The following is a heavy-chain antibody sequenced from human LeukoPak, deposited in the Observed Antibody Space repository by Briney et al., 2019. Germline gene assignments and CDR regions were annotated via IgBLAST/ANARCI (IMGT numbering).Heavy chain of an antibody. V-gene: IGHV4-61*05. CDR1: GGSISSSSYY. CDR2: IYYTGGT. D-gene: IGHD6-19*01. J-gene: IGHJ4*02. CDR3: AKYGKSGWVIDY. Sequence: PSETLSLTCTVSGGSISSSSYYWGWIRQPPGKGLEYIGYIYYTGGTNYNPSLKSRVTISVDTSKNQFSLKLSSVTAADTAVYFCAKYGKSGWVIDYWGQGTLVTVSS.